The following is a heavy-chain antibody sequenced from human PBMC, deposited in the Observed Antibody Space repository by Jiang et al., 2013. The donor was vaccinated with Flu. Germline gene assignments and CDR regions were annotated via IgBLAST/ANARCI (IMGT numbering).Heavy chain of an antibody. J-gene: IGHJ5*02. Sequence: GAEVKKPGESLKISCQGSGYSFTNYWIGWVRQMPGKGLEWMGFIYPGDSDTRYSPSFQGQVTISADKSISTAYLQWSSLKASDTAMYYCARRPGLYDRGSGKSLNWLDPWGQGTLVTVSS. CDR1: GYSFTNYW. CDR2: IYPGDSDT. CDR3: ARRPGLYDRGSGKSLNWLDP. D-gene: IGHD3-10*01. V-gene: IGHV5-51*03.